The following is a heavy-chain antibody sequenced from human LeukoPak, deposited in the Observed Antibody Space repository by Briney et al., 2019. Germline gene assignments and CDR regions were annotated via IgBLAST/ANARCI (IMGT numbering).Heavy chain of an antibody. CDR2: IYYSGST. Sequence: SETLSLTCAVYGASFRTYYWSWIRQPPGKGLERIGYIYYSGSTNCNPSLKSRVTISVDTSKNQFSLKLSSVTAADTAVYYCAREGRDAFDPWGQGTLVTVSS. V-gene: IGHV4-59*01. J-gene: IGHJ5*02. CDR3: AREGRDAFDP. CDR1: GASFRTYY.